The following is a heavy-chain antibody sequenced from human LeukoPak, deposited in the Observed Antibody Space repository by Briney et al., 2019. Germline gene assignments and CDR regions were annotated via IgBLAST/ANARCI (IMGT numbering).Heavy chain of an antibody. V-gene: IGHV1-18*01. CDR2: ISAYNGNT. D-gene: IGHD5-12*01. CDR3: ARDRGGYDGGYYYYMDV. Sequence: GASVKVSCKASGYTFTSYGISWVRQAPGQGLEWMGWISAYNGNTNYAQKLQGRVTMTTDTSTSTAYMELRSLRSDDTAVYYCARDRGGYDGGYYYYMDVWGKGTTVTVSS. CDR1: GYTFTSYG. J-gene: IGHJ6*03.